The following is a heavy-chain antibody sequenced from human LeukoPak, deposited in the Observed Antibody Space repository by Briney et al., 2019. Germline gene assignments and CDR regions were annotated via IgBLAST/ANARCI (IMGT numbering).Heavy chain of an antibody. J-gene: IGHJ5*02. CDR2: ISGSGGST. CDR3: ARQHGKYYYDSSGYYYPLFDP. D-gene: IGHD3-22*01. V-gene: IGHV3-23*01. CDR1: GGSISSYY. Sequence: ETLSLTCTVSGGSISSYYWSWVRQAPGKGLEWVSAISGSGGSTYYADSVKGRFTISRDNSKNTLYLQMNSLRAEDTAVYYCARQHGKYYYDSSGYYYPLFDPWGQGTLVTVSS.